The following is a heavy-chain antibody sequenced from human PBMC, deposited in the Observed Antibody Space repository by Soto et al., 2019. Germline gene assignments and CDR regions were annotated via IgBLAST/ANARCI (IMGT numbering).Heavy chain of an antibody. CDR3: AGTYYYDSSGFDGPFDY. J-gene: IGHJ4*02. CDR1: GGSISSSSYY. V-gene: IGHV4-39*01. D-gene: IGHD3-22*01. Sequence: SETLSLTCTVSGGSISSSSYYWGWIRQPPGKGLEWIGSIYYSGSTYYNPSLKSRVTISVDTSKNQFSLKLSSVTAADTAVYYCAGTYYYDSSGFDGPFDYWGQGTLVTVSS. CDR2: IYYSGST.